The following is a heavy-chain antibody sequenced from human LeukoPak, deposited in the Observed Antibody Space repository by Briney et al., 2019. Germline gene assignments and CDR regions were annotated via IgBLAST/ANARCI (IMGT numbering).Heavy chain of an antibody. Sequence: GRSLRLSCAASGFAFNNFAMHWVRQAPGKGLEWVAVMSFDGTHIYYADSVKGRFTISRDNSKNTLYLQMNSLRAEDTAVYYCAKDSAAGPTPDAFDIWGQGTMVTVSS. V-gene: IGHV3-30-3*01. CDR3: AKDSAAGPTPDAFDI. CDR2: MSFDGTHI. J-gene: IGHJ3*02. D-gene: IGHD4-11*01. CDR1: GFAFNNFA.